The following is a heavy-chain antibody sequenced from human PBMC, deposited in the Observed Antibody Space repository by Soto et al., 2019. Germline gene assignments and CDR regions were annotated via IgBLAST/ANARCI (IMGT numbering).Heavy chain of an antibody. D-gene: IGHD3-10*01. CDR3: VNQYGSGPYYPDFDR. CDR1: GYIFTAYA. CDR2: INAVTGAT. Sequence: ASVKVSCKASGYIFTAYAMFWVRQAPGQGLEWMGWINAVTGATSYSQKLQGRVTITRDTSASTVFMELSSLRSEDTAVYYCVNQYGSGPYYPDFDRWGQGTMVTVSS. J-gene: IGHJ4*01. V-gene: IGHV1-3*01.